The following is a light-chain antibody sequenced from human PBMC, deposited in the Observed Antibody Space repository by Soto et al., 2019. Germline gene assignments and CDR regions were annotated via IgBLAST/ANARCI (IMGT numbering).Light chain of an antibody. V-gene: IGLV2-14*01. CDR2: DVS. CDR1: RSDVGGYNY. CDR3: SSYTSSRILYV. J-gene: IGLJ1*01. Sequence: QSVLTQPASVSGFPGQSITISCTGTRSDVGGYNYVSWYQQHPVKAPKLMIYDVSNRPSGVSNRFSGSKSGNTASLTISGLQAEDEADYYCSSYTSSRILYVFGTGTKVTVL.